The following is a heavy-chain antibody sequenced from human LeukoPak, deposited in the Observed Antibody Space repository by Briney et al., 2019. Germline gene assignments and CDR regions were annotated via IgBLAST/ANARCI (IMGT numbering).Heavy chain of an antibody. CDR1: GFTFSSSP. D-gene: IGHD3-22*01. Sequence: PGGSLRLSCAASGFTFSSSPMHWVRQAPGRGLEYASGISSDGGSTHYGNSVKGRFTISRDNSKNTLYLHMGSLRAEDMAVYYCAREGHSSGHCGAFDIWGQGTMVTVSS. CDR2: ISSDGGST. CDR3: AREGHSSGHCGAFDI. J-gene: IGHJ3*02. V-gene: IGHV3-64*01.